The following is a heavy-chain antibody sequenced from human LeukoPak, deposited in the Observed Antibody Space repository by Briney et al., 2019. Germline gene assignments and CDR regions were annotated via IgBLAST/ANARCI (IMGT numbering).Heavy chain of an antibody. V-gene: IGHV4-31*11. J-gene: IGHJ4*02. Sequence: SQTLSLTCAVSGGSISSGGYSWSWIRQHPGKGLEWIGYIYYSGSTYYNPSLKSRVTISVDTSKNQFSLKLSSVTAADTAVYYCARDLPLRPYYFDYWGQGTLVTVSS. CDR3: ARDLPLRPYYFDY. D-gene: IGHD4-17*01. CDR2: IYYSGST. CDR1: GGSISSGGYS.